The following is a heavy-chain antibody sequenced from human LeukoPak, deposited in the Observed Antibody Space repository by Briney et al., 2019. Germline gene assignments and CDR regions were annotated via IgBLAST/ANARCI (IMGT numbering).Heavy chain of an antibody. CDR1: GDSMNNYY. V-gene: IGHV4-59*01. CDR3: AKTGSLFGRFLDH. Sequence: NSSETLSLTCTVFGDSMNNYYWNWIRQPPGKGLEWIGNIHHGGTTKFHPSLESRVTISVDTSKKQFTLRLRSVTAADTAVYYCAKTGSLFGRFLDHWGQGALVIVSS. D-gene: IGHD3-10*02. J-gene: IGHJ4*02. CDR2: IHHGGTT.